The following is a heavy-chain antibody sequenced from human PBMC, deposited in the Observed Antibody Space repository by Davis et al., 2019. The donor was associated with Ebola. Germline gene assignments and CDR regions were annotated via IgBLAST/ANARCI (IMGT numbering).Heavy chain of an antibody. D-gene: IGHD2-15*01. V-gene: IGHV1-8*01. CDR2: MNPNSGNT. CDR3: ARVVVLDYYYGMDV. CDR1: GYTFSSYD. J-gene: IGHJ6*02. Sequence: ASVKVSCKASGYTFSSYDIIWVRQATGHGLEWMGWMNPNSGNTGYARKLQGRVTMTRNTSISTASMELSSLRSEDTAVYYCARVVVLDYYYGMDVWGQGTTVTV.